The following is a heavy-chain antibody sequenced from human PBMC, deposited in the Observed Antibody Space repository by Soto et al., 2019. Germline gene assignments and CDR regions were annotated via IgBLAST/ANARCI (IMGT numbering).Heavy chain of an antibody. Sequence: GGFLRLSCAASGFTFSGSAMHWVRQASGKGLEWVGRIRSKANSYATACAASVKGRFTISRDDSKNTVYLQMNSLKTEDSAVYYCTCIRALSDYWGQGTLVTVSS. V-gene: IGHV3-73*01. CDR1: GFTFSGSA. D-gene: IGHD2-2*01. CDR2: IRSKANSYAT. CDR3: TCIRALSDY. J-gene: IGHJ4*02.